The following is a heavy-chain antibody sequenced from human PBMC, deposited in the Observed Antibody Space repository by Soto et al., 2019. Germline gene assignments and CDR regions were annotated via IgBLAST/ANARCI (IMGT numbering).Heavy chain of an antibody. D-gene: IGHD6-6*01. J-gene: IGHJ3*02. CDR1: GGSISSSNW. CDR3: AREAEYSSSSYAFDI. Sequence: ETLSLTCAVSGGSISSSNWWSWVRQPPGKGLEWIGEIYHSGSTNYNPSLKSRVTISVDKSKNQFSLKLSSVTAADTAVYYCAREAEYSSSSYAFDIWGQGTMVT. V-gene: IGHV4-4*02. CDR2: IYHSGST.